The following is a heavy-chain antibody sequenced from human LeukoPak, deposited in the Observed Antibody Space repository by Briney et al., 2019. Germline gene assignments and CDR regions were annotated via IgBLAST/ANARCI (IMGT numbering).Heavy chain of an antibody. J-gene: IGHJ6*03. CDR2: VYSSGST. V-gene: IGHV4-39*03. CDR1: GGSISSSSYS. CDR3: V. Sequence: SETLSLTCTVSGGSISSSSYSWGWIRQPPGKGLEWIGRVYSSGSTYYNQSLKSRATISVDTSKNQFSLKGISVTVADPAYYIXVWGXRPTAPGSS.